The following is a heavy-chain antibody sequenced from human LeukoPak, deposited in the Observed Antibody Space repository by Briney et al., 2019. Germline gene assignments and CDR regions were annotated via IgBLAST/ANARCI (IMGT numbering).Heavy chain of an antibody. Sequence: GGSLRLSCAASGFTVSSNYMSWVRQAPGKGLEWVSVLFGGGSTYYADSVKGRFTISRDNSKNTLYLQMNSLRAEDAAVYYCVGDTAMIPFDYWGQGTLVTVSS. CDR1: GFTVSSNY. CDR3: VGDTAMIPFDY. J-gene: IGHJ4*02. V-gene: IGHV3-53*01. CDR2: LFGGGST. D-gene: IGHD5-18*01.